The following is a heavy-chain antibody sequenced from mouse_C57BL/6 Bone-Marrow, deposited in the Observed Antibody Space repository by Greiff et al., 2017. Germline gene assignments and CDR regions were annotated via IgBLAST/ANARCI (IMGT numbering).Heavy chain of an antibody. CDR3: AREGAYYSNAWFAY. CDR2: IDPSDSDT. CDR1: GYTFTSYW. Sequence: VQLQQPGAELVKPGASVKLSCKASGYTFTSYWMQWVKQRPGQGLEWIGEIDPSDSDTNYNQKFKGKATLTVDTSSSTAYMQLSSLTSEDSAVYYCAREGAYYSNAWFAYWGQGTLVTVSA. V-gene: IGHV1-50*01. J-gene: IGHJ3*01. D-gene: IGHD2-5*01.